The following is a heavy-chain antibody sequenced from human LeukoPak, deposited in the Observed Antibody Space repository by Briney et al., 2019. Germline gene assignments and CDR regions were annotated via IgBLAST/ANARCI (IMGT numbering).Heavy chain of an antibody. D-gene: IGHD2-2*02. CDR2: IYYSGST. CDR3: ASARRIPAAIFTWFDP. CDR1: GGSISSSSYY. J-gene: IGHJ5*02. Sequence: PSETLFLTCTVSGGSISSSSYYWGWIRQPPGKGLEWIGSIYYSGSTYYNPSLKSRVTISVDTSKNQFSLKLSSVTAADTAVYYCASARRIPAAIFTWFDPWGQGTLVTVSS. V-gene: IGHV4-39*01.